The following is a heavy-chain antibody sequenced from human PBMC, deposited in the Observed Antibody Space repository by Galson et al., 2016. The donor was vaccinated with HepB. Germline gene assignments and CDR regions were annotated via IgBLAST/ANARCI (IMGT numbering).Heavy chain of an antibody. D-gene: IGHD1-1*01. CDR3: ARSGTTHGLVLRYYYIYV. J-gene: IGHJ6*03. CDR1: GDSISSSYY. V-gene: IGHV4-39*01. Sequence: SETLSLTCTVSGDSISSSYYWVWIRQPPGKGLEWIRSMHYSGSIYSNPSLKSRVTVSLDTSKNQVSLKLTSVTAADTAVYYCARSGTTHGLVLRYYYIYVWGKEKTVTVYS. CDR2: MHYSGSI.